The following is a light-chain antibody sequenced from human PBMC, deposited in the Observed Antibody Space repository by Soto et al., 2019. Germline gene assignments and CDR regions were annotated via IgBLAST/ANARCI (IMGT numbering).Light chain of an antibody. Sequence: QSALTQPASVSGSPGQSITISRTGTSSDVGGYNYVSWYQQYPGKAPKLMIYEVSNRPSGVSNRFSGSKSGNTASLTISGLQAEDEADYYCTSYIRSSTLDYVFGTGTKLTVL. V-gene: IGLV2-14*01. J-gene: IGLJ1*01. CDR3: TSYIRSSTLDYV. CDR2: EVS. CDR1: SSDVGGYNY.